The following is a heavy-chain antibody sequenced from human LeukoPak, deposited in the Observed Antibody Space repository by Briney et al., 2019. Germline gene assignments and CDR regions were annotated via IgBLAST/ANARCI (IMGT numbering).Heavy chain of an antibody. J-gene: IGHJ6*02. Sequence: PGGSLRLSCAASGFTFSSYGMHWVRQAPGKGLEWVAVISYDGGNKYYADSVKGRFTISRDNSKNTLYLQMNSLRAEDTAVYYCAKDKGMASGYYGMDVWGQGTTVTVSS. CDR2: ISYDGGNK. V-gene: IGHV3-30*18. CDR1: GFTFSSYG. CDR3: AKDKGMASGYYGMDV.